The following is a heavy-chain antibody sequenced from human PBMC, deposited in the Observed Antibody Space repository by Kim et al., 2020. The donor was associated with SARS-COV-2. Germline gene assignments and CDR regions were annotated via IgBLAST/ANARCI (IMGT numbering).Heavy chain of an antibody. V-gene: IGHV4-34*01. J-gene: IGHJ6*02. CDR3: ARGHPYYYGSGSNFKRYYYGMDV. CDR2: INHSGST. CDR1: GGSFSGYY. D-gene: IGHD3-10*01. Sequence: SETLSLTCAVYGGSFSGYYWSWIRQPPGKGLEWIGEINHSGSTNYNPSLKSRVTISVDTSKNQFSLKLRSVTAADTAVYYCARGHPYYYGSGSNFKRYYYGMDVWGQGTTVTVSS.